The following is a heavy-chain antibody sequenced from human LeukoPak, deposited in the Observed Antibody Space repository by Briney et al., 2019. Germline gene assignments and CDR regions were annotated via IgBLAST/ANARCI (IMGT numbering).Heavy chain of an antibody. Sequence: GGSLRLSCAASGFTFNNYAMHWVRQAPGKGLEWVAVKSYDGSNKYYEDSVKGRFTISRDNSKNTLYLQMNSLRAEDTAVYYCARDGGEQLVGPFDYWGQGTLVTVSS. D-gene: IGHD6-6*01. V-gene: IGHV3-30-3*01. CDR2: KSYDGSNK. CDR1: GFTFNNYA. CDR3: ARDGGEQLVGPFDY. J-gene: IGHJ4*02.